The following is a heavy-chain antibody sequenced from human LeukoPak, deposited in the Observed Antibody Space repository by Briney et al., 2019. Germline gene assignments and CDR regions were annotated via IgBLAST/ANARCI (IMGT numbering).Heavy chain of an antibody. J-gene: IGHJ4*02. CDR3: AQDSLLAVASD. Sequence: GGSLRLSCAASGFIRNTFGMHWVRQAPGKGLEWVAFIHYDGRDKFYPDSMKGRFTISRDDSNNTLFLQMNSLRVDDTAVYYCAQDSLLAVASDWGQGTLVTVSS. D-gene: IGHD6-19*01. V-gene: IGHV3-30*02. CDR2: IHYDGRDK. CDR1: GFIRNTFG.